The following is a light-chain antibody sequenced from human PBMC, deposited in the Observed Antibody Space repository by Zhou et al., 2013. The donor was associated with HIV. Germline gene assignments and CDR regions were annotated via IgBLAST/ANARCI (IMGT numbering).Light chain of an antibody. V-gene: IGKV1-39*01. Sequence: DIQMTQSPSSLSASIGDRVTMTCRASQSISNYLNWYQQKPGEAPKVLIYGASSLQSGVPSRFSGSGSATEFTLTISSLQPEDFATYYCQQSYSTPFTFGPGTQSGYQT. J-gene: IGKJ3*01. CDR3: QQSYSTPFT. CDR1: QSISNY. CDR2: GAS.